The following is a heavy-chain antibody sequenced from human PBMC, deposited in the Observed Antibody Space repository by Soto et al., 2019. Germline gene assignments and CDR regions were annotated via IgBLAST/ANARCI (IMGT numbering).Heavy chain of an antibody. CDR1: GGSISSYY. Sequence: SETLSLTCTVSGGSISSYYWSWIRQPPGKGLEWIGYIYYSGSTNYNPSLKSRVTISVDTSKNQFSLKLSSVTAADTAVYYCGRVWLPTVHVRYSGYEPEGADAFDIWGQGTMVTVSS. D-gene: IGHD5-12*01. CDR2: IYYSGST. CDR3: GRVWLPTVHVRYSGYEPEGADAFDI. J-gene: IGHJ3*02. V-gene: IGHV4-59*01.